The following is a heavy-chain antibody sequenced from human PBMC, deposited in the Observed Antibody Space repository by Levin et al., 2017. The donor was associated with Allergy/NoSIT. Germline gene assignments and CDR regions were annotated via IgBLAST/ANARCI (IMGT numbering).Heavy chain of an antibody. Sequence: SQTLSLTCAVYGGSFSGYYWSWIRQPPGKGLEWIGEINHSGSTNYNPSLKSRVTISVDTSKNQFSLKLSSVTAADTAVYYCASGERAEQLWLSHWGQGTLVTVSS. CDR2: INHSGST. CDR3: ASGERAEQLWLSH. V-gene: IGHV4-34*01. J-gene: IGHJ4*02. D-gene: IGHD5-18*01. CDR1: GGSFSGYY.